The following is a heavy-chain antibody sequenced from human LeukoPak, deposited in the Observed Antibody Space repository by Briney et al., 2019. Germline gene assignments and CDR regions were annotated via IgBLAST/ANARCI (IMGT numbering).Heavy chain of an antibody. J-gene: IGHJ6*03. Sequence: ASVKVSCKVSGYTLTELSMHWVRQAPGKGLEWMGGFDPEDGETIYAQKFQGRVTMTEDTSTDTAYMELSSLRSEDTAVYYCATGRPMIFGVFGYMDVWGKGTTVTVSS. CDR1: GYTLTELS. V-gene: IGHV1-24*01. CDR3: ATGRPMIFGVFGYMDV. D-gene: IGHD3-3*01. CDR2: FDPEDGET.